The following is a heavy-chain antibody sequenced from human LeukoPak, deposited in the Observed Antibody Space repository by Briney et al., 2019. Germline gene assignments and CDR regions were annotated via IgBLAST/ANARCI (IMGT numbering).Heavy chain of an antibody. CDR3: ARVPGSSSWYLLYYYYYYMDV. J-gene: IGHJ6*03. CDR1: GFTFSSYW. CDR2: IKQDGSEK. V-gene: IGHV3-7*01. D-gene: IGHD6-13*01. Sequence: GGSLRLPCAASGFTFSSYWMSWVRQAPGKGLEWVANIKQDGSEKYYVDSVKGRFTISGDNAKNSLYLQMNSLRAEDTAVYYCARVPGSSSWYLLYYYYYYMDVWGKGTTVTVSS.